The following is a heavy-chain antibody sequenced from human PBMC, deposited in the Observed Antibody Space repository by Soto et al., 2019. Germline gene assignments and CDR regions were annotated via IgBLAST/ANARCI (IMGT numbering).Heavy chain of an antibody. J-gene: IGHJ5*02. D-gene: IGHD5-18*01. CDR1: GGFISRCDYD. V-gene: IGHV4-30-4*01. CDR3: ASLKLGYSTFAP. CDR2: IYYRGST. Sequence: PSEALSLTCTGSGGFISRCDYDWSWIRQRPGKGLEWIGYIYYRGSTYYNPSPKSRVTISVDTSKNPLSLKLSSVPAAATAVYYCASLKLGYSTFAPWGKGTLVTVSS.